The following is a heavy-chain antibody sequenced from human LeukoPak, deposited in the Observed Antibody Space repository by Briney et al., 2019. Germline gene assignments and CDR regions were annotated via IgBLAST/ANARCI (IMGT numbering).Heavy chain of an antibody. D-gene: IGHD2-2*02. V-gene: IGHV3-21*01. CDR1: GFIFTNYF. CDR2: ISSSSSYI. CDR3: ARVSSYTFLDY. Sequence: GGSLRLSCAASGFIFTNYFMNWVRQAPGKGLEWVSSISSSSSYIYYADSVKGRFTISRDNAKNSLYLQMNSLRAEDTAVYYCARVSSYTFLDYWGQGTLVTVSS. J-gene: IGHJ4*02.